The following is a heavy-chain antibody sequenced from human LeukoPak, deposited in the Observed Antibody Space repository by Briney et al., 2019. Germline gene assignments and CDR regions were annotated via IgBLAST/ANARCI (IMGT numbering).Heavy chain of an antibody. Sequence: GGSLRLSCAASGFTFSNYWMHWVRQAPGKGLVWVSRINSDGGTTTHADSVKGRFTISRDNAKNTLYLQMNSLRAEDTAVYYCARERVADNWFDPWGQGTLVTVSS. CDR3: ARERVADNWFDP. J-gene: IGHJ5*02. CDR1: GFTFSNYW. D-gene: IGHD3-3*01. CDR2: INSDGGTT. V-gene: IGHV3-74*01.